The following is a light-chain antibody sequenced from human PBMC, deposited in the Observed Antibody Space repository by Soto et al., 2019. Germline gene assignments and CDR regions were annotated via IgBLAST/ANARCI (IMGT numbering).Light chain of an antibody. V-gene: IGKV1-9*01. CDR2: AAS. CDR1: QGISNY. J-gene: IGKJ4*01. Sequence: HLTQSPSSLSASIGDRVTITCRASQGISNYLAWYQQKPGKAPQLLIYAASTLQSGVPSRFSGSGSGTDFTLTISSLQPEDFATYYCQQLYSYPTFGGGTKVELK. CDR3: QQLYSYPT.